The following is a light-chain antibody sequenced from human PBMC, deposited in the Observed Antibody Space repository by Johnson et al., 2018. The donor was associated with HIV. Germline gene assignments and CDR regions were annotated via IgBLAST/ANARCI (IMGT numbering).Light chain of an antibody. J-gene: IGLJ1*01. Sequence: SVLTQPPSVSAAPGQKVTISCSGSSSNIGNNYVSWYQQLPGKAPKLLIYENNKRPSGIPDRFSGSKSGTSATLGITGLQTGDEADYYCGTWGSSLSAGVFGTGTKVTVL. CDR3: GTWGSSLSAGV. V-gene: IGLV1-51*02. CDR2: ENN. CDR1: SSNIGNNY.